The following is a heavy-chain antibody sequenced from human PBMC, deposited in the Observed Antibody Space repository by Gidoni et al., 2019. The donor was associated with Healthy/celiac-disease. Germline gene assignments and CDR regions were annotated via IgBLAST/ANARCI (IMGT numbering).Heavy chain of an antibody. CDR2: INHSGST. CDR1: GGSFSGYY. J-gene: IGHJ6*02. D-gene: IGHD4-17*01. V-gene: IGHV4-34*01. CDR3: ARGVYLDDYGDYNYGMDV. Sequence: QVQLQQWGAGLLKPSETLSPTGAVYGGSFSGYYGSRIRQPAGKGLEWIGEINHSGSTNYNPSLKSRVTISVDTSKYQFSLKLSSVTAADTAVYYCARGVYLDDYGDYNYGMDVWGQGTTVTVSS.